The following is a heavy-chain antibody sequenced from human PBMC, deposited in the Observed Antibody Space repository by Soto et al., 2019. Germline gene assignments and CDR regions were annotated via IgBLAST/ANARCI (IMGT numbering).Heavy chain of an antibody. D-gene: IGHD6-19*01. J-gene: IGHJ3*02. CDR1: GFTFSSHW. CDR3: ARSLGWRDAFDI. V-gene: IGHV3-7*01. CDR2: IKQDGNEK. Sequence: EVQLVESGGGLVQPGGCLTLSCAVSGFTFSSHWMSWVRQAPGKVLEWVANIKQDGNEKYYVDSVKGRFTISRDSAKNSLYLQMNSLRAEDTAVYYCARSLGWRDAFDIWGQGTMVTVSS.